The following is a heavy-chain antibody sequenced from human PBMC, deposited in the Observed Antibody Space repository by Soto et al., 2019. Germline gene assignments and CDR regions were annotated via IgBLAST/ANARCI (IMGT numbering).Heavy chain of an antibody. V-gene: IGHV3-30*18. J-gene: IGHJ5*02. CDR1: GFTFSSYG. CDR2: ISYDGSNK. CDR3: AKEPFRSGWSGWFDP. Sequence: GGSLRLSCAASGFTFSSYGMHWVRQAPGKGLEWVAVISYDGSNKYYADSVKGRFTISRDNSKNTLYLQMNSLRAEDTAVYYCAKEPFRSGWSGWFDPWGQGTLVTVSS. D-gene: IGHD6-19*01.